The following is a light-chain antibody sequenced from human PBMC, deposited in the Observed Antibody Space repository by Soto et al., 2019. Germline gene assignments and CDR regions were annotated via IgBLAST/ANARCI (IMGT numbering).Light chain of an antibody. CDR2: GTS. V-gene: IGKV1-27*01. Sequence: IQLTQSPSSLSASVGDRVTITCRASQDITNFLAWYQQKPGTAPKLLVYGTSTLQVGVPSRFSGSGWGTDFTLTISSVQPEDVATYYCQKYNKAPWKFGQGTKVDIK. J-gene: IGKJ1*01. CDR3: QKYNKAPWK. CDR1: QDITNF.